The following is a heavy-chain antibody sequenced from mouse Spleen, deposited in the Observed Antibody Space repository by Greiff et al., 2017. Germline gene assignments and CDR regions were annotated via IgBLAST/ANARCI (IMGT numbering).Heavy chain of an antibody. CDR3: ADLRRDYFDY. J-gene: IGHJ2*01. CDR2: IDPSDSYT. D-gene: IGHD5-1*01. V-gene: IGHV1-59*01. CDR1: GYTFTSYW. Sequence: QVQLKQPGAELVRPGTSVKLSCKASGYTFTSYWMHWVKQRPGQGLEWIGVIDPSDSYTNYNQKFKGKATLTVDTSSSTAYMQLSSLTSEDSAVYYCADLRRDYFDYWGQGTTLTVSS.